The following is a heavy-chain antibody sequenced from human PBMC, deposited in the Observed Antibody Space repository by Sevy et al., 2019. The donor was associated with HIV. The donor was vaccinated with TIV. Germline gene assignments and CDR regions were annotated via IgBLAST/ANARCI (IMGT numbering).Heavy chain of an antibody. Sequence: SENLSLTCTVSGGSISSYYWSWIRQPPGKGLEWIGYIYYSGSTNYNPSLKSRVTISVDTSKNQFSLKLSSVTAADTAVYYCATWLRFVGAFDYWGQGTLVTVSS. J-gene: IGHJ4*02. CDR3: ATWLRFVGAFDY. CDR1: GGSISSYY. V-gene: IGHV4-59*13. CDR2: IYYSGST. D-gene: IGHD5-12*01.